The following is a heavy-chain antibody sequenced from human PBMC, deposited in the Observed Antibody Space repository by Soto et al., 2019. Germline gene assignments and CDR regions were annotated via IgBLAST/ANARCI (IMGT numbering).Heavy chain of an antibody. J-gene: IGHJ6*02. CDR2: IIPIFGTA. V-gene: IGHV1-69*13. CDR1: GGTFSSYA. CDR3: ARTEYSSSSSLYYYYGMDV. D-gene: IGHD6-6*01. Sequence: ASVKVSCKASGGTFSSYAISWVRQAPGQGLEWMGGIIPIFGTANYAQKFQGRVTITADESTSTAYMELSSLRSEDTAVYYCARTEYSSSSSLYYYYGMDVWGQGTTVTVSS.